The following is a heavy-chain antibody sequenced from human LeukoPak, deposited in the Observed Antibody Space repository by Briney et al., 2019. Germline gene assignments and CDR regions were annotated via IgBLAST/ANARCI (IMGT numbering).Heavy chain of an antibody. CDR3: ATRGKEGYYDFWSGYYTGLGYFDY. D-gene: IGHD3-3*01. J-gene: IGHJ4*02. CDR1: GFTFSSYS. Sequence: PGGSLRLSCAASGFTFSSYSMNWVRQAPGKGLEWVSSISSSSSYIYYADSVKGRFTISRDNAKNSLYLQMNSLRAEDTAVYYCATRGKEGYYDFWSGYYTGLGYFDYWGQGTLVTVSS. CDR2: ISSSSSYI. V-gene: IGHV3-21*01.